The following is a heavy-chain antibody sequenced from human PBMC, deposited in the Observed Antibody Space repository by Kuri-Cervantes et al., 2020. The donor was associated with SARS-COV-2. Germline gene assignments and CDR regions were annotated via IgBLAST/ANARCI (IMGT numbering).Heavy chain of an antibody. J-gene: IGHJ4*02. CDR1: GFTFSSYW. D-gene: IGHD7-27*01. V-gene: IGHV3-7*01. CDR2: IKQDGSEK. Sequence: GESLKISCAASGFTFSSYWMSWVRQAPGKGLEWVANIKQDGSEKYYVDSVKGRFTISRDNAKNSLYLQMSSLRAEDTAVYYCARDLRLGKSLDYWGQGTLVTVSS. CDR3: ARDLRLGKSLDY.